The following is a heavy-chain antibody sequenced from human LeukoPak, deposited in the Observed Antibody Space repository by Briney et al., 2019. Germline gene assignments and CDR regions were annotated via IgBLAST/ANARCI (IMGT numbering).Heavy chain of an antibody. CDR3: ARRHYDSRGYYYEGGGWIDP. CDR1: GYTFGDYG. V-gene: IGHV1-18*01. Sequence: ASVKVSCKASGYTFGDYGFVWVRQAPGRRLEWMGWISANNGNTKYAQRFLGRVTMTTQTPTSTAYMELRSLRSDDTAVYYCARRHYDSRGYYYEGGGWIDPWGQGTLVTVSA. J-gene: IGHJ5*02. D-gene: IGHD3-22*01. CDR2: ISANNGNT.